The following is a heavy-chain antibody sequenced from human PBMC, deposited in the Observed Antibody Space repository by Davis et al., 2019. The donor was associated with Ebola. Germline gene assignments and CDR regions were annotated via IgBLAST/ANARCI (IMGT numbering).Heavy chain of an antibody. Sequence: GESLKISCAASGFTFSMYWMSWVRQAPGKGPEWVANIKEDGSDKYYVDSVKGRFTISRDNAKKSLFLQMNNLRVEDTAVYYCARDTTVAGGGQNYWGQGTLVTVSS. J-gene: IGHJ4*02. V-gene: IGHV3-7*01. CDR1: GFTFSMYW. D-gene: IGHD6-13*01. CDR3: ARDTTVAGGGQNY. CDR2: IKEDGSDK.